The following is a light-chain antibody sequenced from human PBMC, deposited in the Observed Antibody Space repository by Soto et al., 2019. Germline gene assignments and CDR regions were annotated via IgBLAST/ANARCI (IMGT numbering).Light chain of an antibody. V-gene: IGLV2-14*01. Sequence: QSVLTQPSSGTGSPGRSLTISRTSNRSDDGGCNYVSWYQQQSGKAPTLMIHEVSNRPSGVSNRFSGSKSGHTAPRTISGLQAYAEADYYCTLNTTTRPYVF. CDR3: TLNTTTRPYV. J-gene: IGLJ1*01. CDR2: EVS. CDR1: RSDDGGCNY.